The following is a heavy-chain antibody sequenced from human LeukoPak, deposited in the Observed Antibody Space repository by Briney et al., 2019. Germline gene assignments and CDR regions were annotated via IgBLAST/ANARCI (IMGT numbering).Heavy chain of an antibody. J-gene: IGHJ3*02. Sequence: SETLSLTCAVYGGSFSGYYWSWLRQPPGKGLEWIGEINHSGSTNYNPSLKSRVTISVDTSKNQFSLKLSSVTAADTAVYSCARGLRIAAAGTVVWAFDIWGQGTMVTVSS. CDR3: ARGLRIAAAGTVVWAFDI. CDR2: INHSGST. V-gene: IGHV4-34*01. CDR1: GGSFSGYY. D-gene: IGHD6-13*01.